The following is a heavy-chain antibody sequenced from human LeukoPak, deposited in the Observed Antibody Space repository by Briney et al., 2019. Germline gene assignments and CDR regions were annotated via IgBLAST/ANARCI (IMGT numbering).Heavy chain of an antibody. J-gene: IGHJ4*02. CDR2: INPSGGST. V-gene: IGHV1-46*01. D-gene: IGHD3-22*01. Sequence: ASVKVSCKASGYTFTSYYMHWVRQAPGQGLEWMGIINPSGGSTSYAQKFQGRVTMTRDTSTSTVYMELSSLRSEDTAVYYCARVPMYDSSGYYIDFDYWGRGTLVTVSS. CDR1: GYTFTSYY. CDR3: ARVPMYDSSGYYIDFDY.